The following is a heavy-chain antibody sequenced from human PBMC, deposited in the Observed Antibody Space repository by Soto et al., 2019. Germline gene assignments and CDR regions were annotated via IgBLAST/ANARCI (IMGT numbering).Heavy chain of an antibody. CDR3: VKEHHSSGYGTFFEH. CDR2: ISNDGRTT. Sequence: QVQLVESGGGVVQPGGSLRVSCGASGFTFSTYGMHWVRQAPGKGLQWVAVISNDGRTTYYDDSVKGRSTISRDKSKNTLHLQMDSPGPEDTAVYYCVKEHHSSGYGTFFEHWGQGALVIVSS. J-gene: IGHJ4*02. V-gene: IGHV3-30*18. CDR1: GFTFSTYG. D-gene: IGHD3-22*01.